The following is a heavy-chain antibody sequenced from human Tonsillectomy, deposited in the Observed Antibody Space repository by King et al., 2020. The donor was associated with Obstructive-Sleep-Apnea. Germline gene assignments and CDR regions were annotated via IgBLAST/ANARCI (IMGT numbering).Heavy chain of an antibody. CDR1: GYRFTSYW. CDR3: ARLGGYDSSGLYYYYGMDV. D-gene: IGHD3-22*01. V-gene: IGHV5-51*01. J-gene: IGHJ6*02. Sequence: QLVQSGAEVKKPGESLKISCKGSGYRFTSYWIGWVRQMPGKGLEWMWIIYPGDSNTRYSPSFQGQVTISADKSITTAYLQWSSLKASDTAMYYCARLGGYDSSGLYYYYGMDVWGQGTTVTVSS. CDR2: IYPGDSNT.